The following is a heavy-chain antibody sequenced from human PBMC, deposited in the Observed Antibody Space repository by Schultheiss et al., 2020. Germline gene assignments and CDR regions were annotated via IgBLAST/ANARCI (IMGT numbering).Heavy chain of an antibody. CDR2: ISWNRGSI. J-gene: IGHJ4*02. V-gene: IGHV3-9*01. Sequence: SLKISCAASGFTFDDYAMHWVRQAPGKGLEWVSGISWNRGSIGYADSVKGRFTISRDNAKNSLYLQMNSLRAEDTALYYCAKPRGSGWYSTYFDYWGQGTLVTVSS. CDR1: GFTFDDYA. CDR3: AKPRGSGWYSTYFDY. D-gene: IGHD6-19*01.